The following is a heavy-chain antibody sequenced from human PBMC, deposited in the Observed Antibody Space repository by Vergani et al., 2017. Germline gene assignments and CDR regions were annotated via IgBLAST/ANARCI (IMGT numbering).Heavy chain of an antibody. J-gene: IGHJ3*02. CDR3: ARKIRGIVVVPADTGLNDAFDI. Sequence: QVQLVHSGAEVKKPGSSVKVSCKASGGTFSSYTISWVRQAPGQGLEWMGRIIPILGIANYAQKFQGRVTITADKSTSTAYMELSSLRSEDTAVYYCARKIRGIVVVPADTGLNDAFDIWGQGTMVTVSS. D-gene: IGHD2-2*01. CDR2: IIPILGIA. V-gene: IGHV1-69*02. CDR1: GGTFSSYT.